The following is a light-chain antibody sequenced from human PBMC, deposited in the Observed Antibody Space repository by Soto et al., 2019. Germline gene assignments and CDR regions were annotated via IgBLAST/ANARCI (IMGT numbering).Light chain of an antibody. CDR3: QQYCRTPPSWT. J-gene: IGKJ1*01. CDR2: GAS. V-gene: IGKV3-20*01. CDR1: QSVSSSY. Sequence: ETVLTQSPGTLSLSPGERATLSCRASQSVSSSYLAWYQQQPGQAPRLLIYGASSRATGIPDRFSGSGCGTDFTLTISRLEPEDFAVYYCQQYCRTPPSWTFGQGTKVEIK.